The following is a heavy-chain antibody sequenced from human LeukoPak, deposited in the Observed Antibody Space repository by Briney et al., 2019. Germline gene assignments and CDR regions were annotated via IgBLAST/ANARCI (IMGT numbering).Heavy chain of an antibody. D-gene: IGHD3-22*01. J-gene: IGHJ3*02. CDR1: GFTFSSYW. Sequence: GGSLRLSCAASGFTFSSYWMSWVRQAPGKGLEWVANIKQDGSEKYYVDSVKGRFTISRDNAKNSLYLQMNSLRAEDTAVYYCARDSFRYDRAFDIWGQGTMVTVSS. V-gene: IGHV3-7*01. CDR3: ARDSFRYDRAFDI. CDR2: IKQDGSEK.